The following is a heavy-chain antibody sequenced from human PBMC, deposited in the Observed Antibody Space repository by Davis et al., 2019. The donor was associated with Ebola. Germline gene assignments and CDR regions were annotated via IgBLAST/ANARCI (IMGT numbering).Heavy chain of an antibody. CDR1: GFTFSSYA. J-gene: IGHJ6*02. CDR3: GALRRRWLAYYYYGMDV. CDR2: ISYDGSNK. D-gene: IGHD6-19*01. V-gene: IGHV3-30*04. Sequence: GGSLRLSCAASGFTFSSYAMHWVRQAPGKGLEWVAVISYDGSNKYYADSVKGRFTISRDNSKNTLYLQMNSLRAEDTAVYYCGALRRRWLAYYYYGMDVWGQGTTVTVSS.